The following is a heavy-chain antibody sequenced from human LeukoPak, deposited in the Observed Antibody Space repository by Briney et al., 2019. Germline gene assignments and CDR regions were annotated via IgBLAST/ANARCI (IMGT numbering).Heavy chain of an antibody. CDR3: AKDVFTMVRGVLEY. V-gene: IGHV3-9*01. Sequence: ISWNSGTIGYADSVKGRFTISRDNAKNSLYLQMNSLRAEDTALYYCAKDVFTMVRGVLEYWGQGTLVTVSS. J-gene: IGHJ4*02. D-gene: IGHD3-10*01. CDR2: ISWNSGTI.